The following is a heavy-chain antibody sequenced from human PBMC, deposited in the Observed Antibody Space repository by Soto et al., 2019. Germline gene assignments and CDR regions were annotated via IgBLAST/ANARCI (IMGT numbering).Heavy chain of an antibody. V-gene: IGHV3-7*01. CDR3: VRDAAWSFDF. CDR1: GFTFSNQW. D-gene: IGHD2-15*01. J-gene: IGHJ4*02. Sequence: EMQLVESGGGLVQPGGSLRLSCAASGFTFSNQWMSWVRQAPGKGLEWVAKVNEDGSQNAYMDSVKGRFIISRDNARNSLYLQMDGLRAEDTAVYHCVRDAAWSFDFWGQGTLVTVFS. CDR2: VNEDGSQN.